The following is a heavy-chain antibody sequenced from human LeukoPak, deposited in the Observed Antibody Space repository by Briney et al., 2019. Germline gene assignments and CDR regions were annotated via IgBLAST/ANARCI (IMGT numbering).Heavy chain of an antibody. CDR2: IYLTATT. V-gene: IGHV4-39*01. Sequence: PSETLSLTCTASGGSISSSSYYWGWIRQPPGRGLEWIASIYLTATTYYSPSLKSRGTISVDSSRNQFSLTLSSMTAADTAVYYCARWAYYDFWSGYYGDAFDIWGQGTMVTVSS. CDR1: GGSISSSSYY. D-gene: IGHD3-3*01. J-gene: IGHJ3*02. CDR3: ARWAYYDFWSGYYGDAFDI.